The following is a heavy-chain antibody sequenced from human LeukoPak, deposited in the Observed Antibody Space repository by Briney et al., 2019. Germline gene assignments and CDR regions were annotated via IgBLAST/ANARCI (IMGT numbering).Heavy chain of an antibody. J-gene: IGHJ1*01. Sequence: GGSLRLSCVASGFTVSNNYMSWVRQAPGKGLEWVSVIYSGGNTYHADSVKGRFTISRDNSKNTVYLQVNSLGAEDTAVYYCARFNEQQMYFQHWGQGTPVIVSS. CDR3: ARFNEQQMYFQH. V-gene: IGHV3-53*01. D-gene: IGHD6-13*01. CDR2: IYSGGNT. CDR1: GFTVSNNY.